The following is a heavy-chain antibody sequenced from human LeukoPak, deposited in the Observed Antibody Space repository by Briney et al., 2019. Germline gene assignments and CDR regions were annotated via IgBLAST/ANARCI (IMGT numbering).Heavy chain of an antibody. CDR2: INPDGSTT. J-gene: IGHJ4*02. CDR1: GFTFSSYW. Sequence: GGSLRLSCAASGFTFSSYWVHWVRQAPGRGLVWVSRINPDGSTTNYADSVKGRFTISRDNAKNTLYLQMNSLRAEDTAVYYCATTGNYRFDYWGQGTLVTVSS. V-gene: IGHV3-74*01. D-gene: IGHD1-7*01. CDR3: ATTGNYRFDY.